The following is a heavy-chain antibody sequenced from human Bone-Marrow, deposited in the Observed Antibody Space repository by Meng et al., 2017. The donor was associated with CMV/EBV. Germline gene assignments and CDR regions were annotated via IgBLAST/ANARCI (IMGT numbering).Heavy chain of an antibody. V-gene: IGHV1-18*01. J-gene: IGHJ4*02. CDR3: ARASFDHQLLYNY. CDR2: ISAYNGNT. D-gene: IGHD2-2*02. CDR1: GYTFTSYD. Sequence: ASVKVSCKASGYTFTSYDINWVRQAPGQGLEWMGWISAYNGNTNYAQKLQGRVTMTTDTSTSTAYMELRSLRSDDTAVYYCARASFDHQLLYNYWGQGTLVPVSS.